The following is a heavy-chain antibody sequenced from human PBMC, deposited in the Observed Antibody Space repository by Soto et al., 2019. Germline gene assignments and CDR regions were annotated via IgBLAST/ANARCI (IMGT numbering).Heavy chain of an antibody. CDR3: ARDSRYDFWSGYYLFQYNYYYYYMDV. CDR2: IYSGGST. Sequence: GGSLRLSCAASGFTVSSNYMSWVRQAPGKGLEWVSVIYSGGSTYYADSVKGRFTISRHNSKNTLYLQMNSLRAEDTAVYYCARDSRYDFWSGYYLFQYNYYYYYMDVWGKGTTVTVSS. V-gene: IGHV3-53*01. CDR1: GFTVSSNY. D-gene: IGHD3-3*01. J-gene: IGHJ6*03.